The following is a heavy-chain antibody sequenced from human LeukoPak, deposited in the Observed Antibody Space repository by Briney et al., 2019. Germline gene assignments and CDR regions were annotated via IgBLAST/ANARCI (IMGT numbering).Heavy chain of an antibody. J-gene: IGHJ4*02. Sequence: GGSLRLSCAASGFTFSYYWMHWVRQAPGKGLVWVSRIKSDGSSTSYAGSVKGRFTISRDNAKNTLYLQMNGLGGEDTAVYYCASSPSILDYWGQGTLVTVSS. CDR2: IKSDGSST. CDR1: GFTFSYYW. CDR3: ASSPSILDY. V-gene: IGHV3-74*01.